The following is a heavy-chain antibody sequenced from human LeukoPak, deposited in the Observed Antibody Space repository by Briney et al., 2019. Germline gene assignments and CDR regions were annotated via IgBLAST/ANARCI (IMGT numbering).Heavy chain of an antibody. Sequence: NPSGTLSLTCAVSGGSITTTNYYWGWIRQSPGKGLEWIGSIYYSGSTYYNPSLKSRVTISVDTSKNHSSLRLSSVTAADTAVYYCARDFWSDHSWFDPWGQGTLVTVSS. J-gene: IGHJ5*02. V-gene: IGHV4-39*07. CDR3: ARDFWSDHSWFDP. D-gene: IGHD3-3*01. CDR1: GGSITTTNYY. CDR2: IYYSGST.